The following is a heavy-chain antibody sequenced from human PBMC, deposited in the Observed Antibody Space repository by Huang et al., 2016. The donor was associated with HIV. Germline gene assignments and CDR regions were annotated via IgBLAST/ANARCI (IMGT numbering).Heavy chain of an antibody. J-gene: IGHJ6*02. CDR2: IYYSGKT. Sequence: LQLQESGPGLVQSSETLSLICTVSGGSISSSSYYWGWIRQPPGKGPEWIGSIYYSGKTYYNPPLKSRVTISVDTSKNQFSLKVNSVTAADTAVYYCARHGRVAGHYYNNMDVWGRGTTVTVSS. V-gene: IGHV4-39*01. D-gene: IGHD6-19*01. CDR3: ARHGRVAGHYYNNMDV. CDR1: GGSISSSSYY.